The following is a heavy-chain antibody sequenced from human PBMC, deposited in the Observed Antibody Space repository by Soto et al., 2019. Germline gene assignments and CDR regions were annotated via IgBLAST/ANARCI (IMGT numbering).Heavy chain of an antibody. D-gene: IGHD6-6*01. Sequence: ASVKVSCKASGYTFSSYAISWVRQAPGQGLEWMGGIIPIFGTANYAQKFQGRVTITADESTSTAYMELSSLRSEDTAVYYCARDLEYGSSLGMVFKDLRFGYWGQGTLVTVSS. CDR3: ARDLEYGSSLGMVFKDLRFGY. CDR1: GYTFSSYA. J-gene: IGHJ4*02. V-gene: IGHV1-69*13. CDR2: IIPIFGTA.